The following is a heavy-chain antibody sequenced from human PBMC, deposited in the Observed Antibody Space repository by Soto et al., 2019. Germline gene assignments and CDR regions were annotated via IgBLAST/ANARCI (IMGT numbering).Heavy chain of an antibody. CDR1: GYTFTSYG. V-gene: IGHV1-18*01. Sequence: ASVKVSCKASGYTFTSYGISWVRQAPGQGLEWMGWISADNGNTNYAQKLQGRVTMTTDTSTSTAYMELRSLRSDDTAVYYCAREKGYYDFWSGYPDDYYYGMAVWGQGTTVTVSS. J-gene: IGHJ6*02. CDR3: AREKGYYDFWSGYPDDYYYGMAV. D-gene: IGHD3-3*01. CDR2: ISADNGNT.